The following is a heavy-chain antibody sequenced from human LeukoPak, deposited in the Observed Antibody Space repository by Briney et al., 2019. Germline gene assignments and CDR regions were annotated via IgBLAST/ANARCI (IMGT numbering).Heavy chain of an antibody. V-gene: IGHV4-59*01. CDR3: ARDESNWFDP. CDR1: GGSISSYY. CDR2: IYYSGST. J-gene: IGHJ5*02. Sequence: TSETLSLTCTVSGGSISSYYWSWIRQPPGKGLEWIGYIYYSGSTNYNPSLKSRVTISVDTSKNQFSLKLSSVTAADPAVYYCARDESNWFDPWGQGTLVTVSS.